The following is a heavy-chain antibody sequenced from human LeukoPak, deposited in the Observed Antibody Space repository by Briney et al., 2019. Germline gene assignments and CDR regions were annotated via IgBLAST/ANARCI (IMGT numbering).Heavy chain of an antibody. CDR2: ISAYNGNT. V-gene: IGHV1-18*01. CDR3: ARGTAMVDFDY. D-gene: IGHD5-18*01. J-gene: IGHJ4*02. CDR1: GYTFTSYG. Sequence: ASVKVSCKASGYTFTSYGISWVRQAPGQGLEWMGWISAYNGNTNYAQKLQGRVTMTRDTSTSTVYMELSSLRSEDTAVYYCARGTAMVDFDYWGQGTLVTVSS.